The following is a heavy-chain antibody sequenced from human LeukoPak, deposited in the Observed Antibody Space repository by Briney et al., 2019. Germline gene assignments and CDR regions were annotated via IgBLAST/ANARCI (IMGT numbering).Heavy chain of an antibody. CDR2: INHSGST. Sequence: PSETLSLTCAVYGGSFSGYYWSWIRQPPGKGLEWIGEINHSGSTNYNPYIKSRVTISVDTSKNQFSLKLSSVTAADTAVYYCARYGIVVVPAAIKRNWFDPWGQGTLVTVSS. CDR1: GGSFSGYY. J-gene: IGHJ5*02. CDR3: ARYGIVVVPAAIKRNWFDP. D-gene: IGHD2-2*01. V-gene: IGHV4-34*01.